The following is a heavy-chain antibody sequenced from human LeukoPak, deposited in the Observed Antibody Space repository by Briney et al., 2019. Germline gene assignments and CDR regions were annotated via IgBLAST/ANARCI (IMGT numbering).Heavy chain of an antibody. J-gene: IGHJ1*01. CDR2: IYHNGST. D-gene: IGHD6-13*01. Sequence: SETLSLTCAVSGGSISSGGYSWSWIRQPPGKGLEWMGYIYHNGSTYYNPSLKSRVTISVDRSKNQFSLKLSSVTAADTAVYYCAKVAAAGTLYFQHWGQGTLVTVSS. CDR1: GGSISSGGYS. V-gene: IGHV4-30-2*01. CDR3: AKVAAAGTLYFQH.